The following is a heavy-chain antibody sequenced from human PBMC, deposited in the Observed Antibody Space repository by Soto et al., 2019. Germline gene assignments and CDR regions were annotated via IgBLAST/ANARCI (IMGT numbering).Heavy chain of an antibody. CDR2: INHSGST. CDR1: GGSFSGYY. CDR3: ATHLKTTVTTYWYFDL. D-gene: IGHD4-17*01. V-gene: IGHV4-34*01. J-gene: IGHJ2*01. Sequence: QVHLQQWGAGLLKPSETLSLTCAVYGGSFSGYYWSWIRQPPGKGLEWIGEINHSGSTNFNPSLNSRVTISVETSKNQFSLKLSSVTAADTAVYYCATHLKTTVTTYWYFDLWGRGTLVTVSS.